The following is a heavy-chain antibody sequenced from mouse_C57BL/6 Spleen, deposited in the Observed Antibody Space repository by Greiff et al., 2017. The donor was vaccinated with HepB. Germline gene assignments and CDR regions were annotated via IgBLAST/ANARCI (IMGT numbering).Heavy chain of an antibody. D-gene: IGHD2-3*01. J-gene: IGHJ1*03. CDR2: SRNKANDYTT. Sequence: EVKLMESGGGLVQSGRSLRLSCATSGFTFSDFYMEWVRQAPGMGLEWIAASRNKANDYTTEYSASVKGRFIVSRDTSQSILYLQMNALRAEDTAIYYCARDAGAFYDGYYDWYFDVWGTGTTVTVSS. V-gene: IGHV7-1*01. CDR3: ARDAGAFYDGYYDWYFDV. CDR1: GFTFSDFY.